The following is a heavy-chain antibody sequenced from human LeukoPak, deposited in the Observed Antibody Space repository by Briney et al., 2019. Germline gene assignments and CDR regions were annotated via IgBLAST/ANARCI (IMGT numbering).Heavy chain of an antibody. CDR3: ARRRGSYSFDY. Sequence: GGSLRLYCAASGFTFSDYYMRWIRQAPGKGLEWVSYISSSGSTMYYADSVKGRFTISRDNAKNSLYLQMSSLRAEDTAVYYCARRRGSYSFDYWGQGTLVTVSS. D-gene: IGHD1-26*01. V-gene: IGHV3-11*01. J-gene: IGHJ4*02. CDR1: GFTFSDYY. CDR2: ISSSGSTM.